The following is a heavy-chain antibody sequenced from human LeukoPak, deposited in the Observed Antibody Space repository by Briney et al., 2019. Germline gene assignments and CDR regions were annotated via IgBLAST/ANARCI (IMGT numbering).Heavy chain of an antibody. CDR3: VRDSDDYYWAPGF. CDR1: GDSVSNNIAT. J-gene: IGHJ4*02. Sequence: SQTLSLTCAISGDSVSNNIATWNWVRQSPSRGLEWLGRTYYRSRWGNDYAISVKSRITINPDTSRNQFSLQLNSVTPEDTAVYYCVRDSDDYYWAPGFWGQGTPVTVSS. CDR2: TYYRSRWGN. D-gene: IGHD3-10*01. V-gene: IGHV6-1*01.